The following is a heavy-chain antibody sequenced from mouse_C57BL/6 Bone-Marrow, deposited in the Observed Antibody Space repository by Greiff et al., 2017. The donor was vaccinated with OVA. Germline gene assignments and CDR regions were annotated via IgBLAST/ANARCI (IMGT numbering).Heavy chain of an antibody. CDR3: ARERGVTTGWYFDG. Sequence: EVKLMESGGGLVKPGGSLKLSCAASGFTFSSYAMSWVRQTPEKRLEWVATISDGGSYTYYPDNVKGRFTISRDNAKNNLYLQMSHLKSEDTAMYYCARERGVTTGWYFDGWGTGTTVTVSS. CDR1: GFTFSSYA. V-gene: IGHV5-4*01. CDR2: ISDGGSYT. J-gene: IGHJ1*03. D-gene: IGHD2-2*01.